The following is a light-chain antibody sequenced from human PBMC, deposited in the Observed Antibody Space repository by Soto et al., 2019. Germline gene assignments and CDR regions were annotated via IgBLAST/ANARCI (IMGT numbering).Light chain of an antibody. CDR3: QQYKSYWT. Sequence: DIQMTQSPSTLSASVGDRVTITCRASQSISSWLAWYQQKPGKAPKLLMYGASSLEGGVPSRFSGSGSGTEFTLTISSLQPDDFATYYCQQYKSYWTFGQGTKVDIK. J-gene: IGKJ1*01. V-gene: IGKV1-5*01. CDR1: QSISSW. CDR2: GAS.